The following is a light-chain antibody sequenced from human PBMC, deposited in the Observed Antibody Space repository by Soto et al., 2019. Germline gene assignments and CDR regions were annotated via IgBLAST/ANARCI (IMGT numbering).Light chain of an antibody. CDR3: SSYAGSNNVG. CDR1: SSDVGGYNY. Sequence: QSALTQPPSASGSPGQSVTISCTGTSSDVGGYNYVSWYQQHPGKAPKLMIYEVSKRPSGVPDRFSGSKSGNTASLTVSGLQAEDEADYYCSSYAGSNNVGFGGGTQLTVL. V-gene: IGLV2-8*01. CDR2: EVS. J-gene: IGLJ2*01.